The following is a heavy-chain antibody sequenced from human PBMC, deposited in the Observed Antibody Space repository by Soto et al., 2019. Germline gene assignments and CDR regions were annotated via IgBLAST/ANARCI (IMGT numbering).Heavy chain of an antibody. Sequence: QVQLVESGGGVVQPGRSLRLSCAASGFTFRNYGMHWVRQAPGKGLVWVTVISYDGSHKYYADSVKGRFTISRDNSKNTVYLEMNSLRDEDTAVYYCAKRRGDHSNYNWGIDVWGHGTTVTVSS. D-gene: IGHD4-4*01. V-gene: IGHV3-30*18. J-gene: IGHJ6*02. CDR3: AKRRGDHSNYNWGIDV. CDR1: GFTFRNYG. CDR2: ISYDGSHK.